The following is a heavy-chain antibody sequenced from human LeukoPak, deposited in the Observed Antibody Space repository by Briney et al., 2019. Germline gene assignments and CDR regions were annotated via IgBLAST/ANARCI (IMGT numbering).Heavy chain of an antibody. V-gene: IGHV3-30-3*01. J-gene: IGHJ4*01. D-gene: IGHD1-1*01. CDR1: GFTVSFYA. CDR2: ISLDGNNE. CDR3: ARDLSGHWTYDY. Sequence: GGSLRLSCAASGFTVSFYAMSWVGQAPGKGLEWVAVISLDGNNEYYADSVKGRFSLSRDNSMNTLYLRLNSLRTEDTAMYYCARDLSGHWTYDYWGQGTLVTVSS.